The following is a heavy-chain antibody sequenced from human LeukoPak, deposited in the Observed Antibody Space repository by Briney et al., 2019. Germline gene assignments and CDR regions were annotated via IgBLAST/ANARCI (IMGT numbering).Heavy chain of an antibody. J-gene: IGHJ4*02. D-gene: IGHD3-10*01. CDR2: INWVGGST. CDR1: GFTFDDYG. Sequence: GGSLRLSCAASGFTFDDYGMSWVRQAPGKGLEWVSGINWVGGSTGYADSVKGRFTISRDNAKNSLYLKMNSLRAEDTALYYCARDGGYSNDYWGQGTLVTVSS. CDR3: ARDGGYSNDY. V-gene: IGHV3-20*04.